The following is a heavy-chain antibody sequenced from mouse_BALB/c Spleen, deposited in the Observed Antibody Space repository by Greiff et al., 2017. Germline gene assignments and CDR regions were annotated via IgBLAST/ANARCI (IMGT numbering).Heavy chain of an antibody. J-gene: IGHJ3*01. CDR3: ARGGNYAWCAY. D-gene: IGHD2-1*01. V-gene: IGHV1-54*02. Sequence: QVQLQQSGAELVRPGTSVKVSCKASGYAFTNYLIVWVKQRPGQGLEWIGVINPGSGSTNYNEKFKGKATFTADTSSNTAYMQLSSLTSEDSAVYYCARGGNYAWCAYWGQGTLVTVSA. CDR2: INPGSGST. CDR1: GYAFTNYL.